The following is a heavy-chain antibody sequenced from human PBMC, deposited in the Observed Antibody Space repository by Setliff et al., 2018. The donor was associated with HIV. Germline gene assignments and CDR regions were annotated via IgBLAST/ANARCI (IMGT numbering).Heavy chain of an antibody. D-gene: IGHD3-3*01. CDR1: GFTFNSHG. CDR2: ISFEGRDK. J-gene: IGHJ3*01. Sequence: PGGSLRLSCVASGFTFNSHGMLWVRQAPGKGLEWVAVISFEGRDKKYADSVKGRFTISRDNSKNTLYLQMNSLRAEDTAVYFCVRYLEPHGLDVWGQGTMVTVSS. CDR3: VRYLEPHGLDV. V-gene: IGHV3-30*03.